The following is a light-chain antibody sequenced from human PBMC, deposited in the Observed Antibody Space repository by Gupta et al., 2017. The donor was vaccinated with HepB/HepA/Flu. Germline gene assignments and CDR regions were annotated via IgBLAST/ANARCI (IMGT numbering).Light chain of an antibody. J-gene: IGLJ2*01. CDR1: SSNIGSNT. CDR3: ATWDDSLNGVV. CDR2: SNN. Sequence: QSVLPQPPSASGTPGQRVTFSCSGSSSNIGSNTVNWYRQFPGTAPTLLMYSNNQRPSGVPDRFSGSKSGTSASLAISGLQSEDEADDYCATWDDSLNGVVFGGGTKLTVL. V-gene: IGLV1-44*01.